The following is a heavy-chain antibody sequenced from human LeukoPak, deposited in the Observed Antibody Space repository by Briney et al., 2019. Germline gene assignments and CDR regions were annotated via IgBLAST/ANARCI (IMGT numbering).Heavy chain of an antibody. CDR2: IYYSGST. CDR1: GGSIRSDY. J-gene: IGHJ2*01. V-gene: IGHV4-59*12. D-gene: IGHD3-3*01. CDR3: AREDYDDSGAWYFDL. Sequence: SETLSLTCTVSGGSIRSDYWSWIRQPPGKGLEWIGYIYYSGSTNYNPSLKSRVTISVDKSKNQFSLKLSSVTAADTAVYYCAREDYDDSGAWYFDLWGRGTLVTVSS.